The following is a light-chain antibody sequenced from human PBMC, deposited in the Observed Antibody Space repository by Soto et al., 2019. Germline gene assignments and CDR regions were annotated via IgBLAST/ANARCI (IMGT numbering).Light chain of an antibody. CDR2: EVR. V-gene: IGLV2-14*01. CDR3: SSYTSSATLEV. J-gene: IGLJ1*01. Sequence: QSALTQPASVSGSPGQSITISCPGTRSDVGGYNFVSWYQQFPGKAPKLMIYEVRNRPSGISNRFSGSKSGNTASLTISGLQAEDEADYYCSSYTSSATLEVFGTGTKLTVL. CDR1: RSDVGGYNF.